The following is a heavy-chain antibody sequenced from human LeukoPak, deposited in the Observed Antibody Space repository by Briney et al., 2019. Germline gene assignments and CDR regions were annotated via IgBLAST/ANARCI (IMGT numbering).Heavy chain of an antibody. Sequence: PGGPLRLSCTASGFNFGGYAINWVRQAPGQGLEWVGFIRSKGLYGTRAYAASVEGRFTISRDDSKGIAYLQMITLKIADTAVYYCARDNVNYYAPDNWGQGTLVTVSS. CDR2: IRSKGLYGTR. D-gene: IGHD1-7*01. CDR1: GFNFGGYA. J-gene: IGHJ4*02. V-gene: IGHV3-49*04. CDR3: ARDNVNYYAPDN.